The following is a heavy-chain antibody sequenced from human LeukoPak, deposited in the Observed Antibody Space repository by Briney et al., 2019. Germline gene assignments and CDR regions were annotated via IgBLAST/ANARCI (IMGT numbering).Heavy chain of an antibody. V-gene: IGHV3-23*01. CDR2: ISGSGGST. CDR3: AKAPYGSGSNNWFDP. J-gene: IGHJ5*02. Sequence: GGSLRLSCAASGFTFSSYAMSWVRQAPGKGLEWVSAISGSGGSTYYADSVKGRFTISRDNSKNTLYPQMNSLRAEDTAVYYCAKAPYGSGSNNWFDPWGQGTLVTVSS. D-gene: IGHD3-10*01. CDR1: GFTFSSYA.